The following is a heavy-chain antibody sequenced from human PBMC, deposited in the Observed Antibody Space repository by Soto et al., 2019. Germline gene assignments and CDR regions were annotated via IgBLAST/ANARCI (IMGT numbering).Heavy chain of an antibody. CDR1: GGSFSGYY. CDR3: ARAGSYGMDV. V-gene: IGHV4-34*01. J-gene: IGHJ6*02. Sequence: SETLSLTCAVYGGSFSGYYWSWIRQPPGKGLEWIGEINHSGSTNYNPSLKSRVTISVDTSKNQFSLKLSSVTAADTAVYYCARAGSYGMDVWGQGTTVTVSS. CDR2: INHSGST. D-gene: IGHD3-10*01.